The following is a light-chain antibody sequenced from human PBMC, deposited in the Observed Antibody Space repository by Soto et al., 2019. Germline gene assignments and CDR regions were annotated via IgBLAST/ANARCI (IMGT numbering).Light chain of an antibody. CDR1: SGHSSYT. Sequence: QPVLTQSPSASASLGASVKLTCTLSSGHSSYTIAGHQQQPEKGPRYLMTLNSDGSHSKGDGIPDRFSGSSSGAERYLSISSLQSEDEADYYCQTWGTGIEVFGGGTKLTVL. CDR3: QTWGTGIEV. J-gene: IGLJ3*02. V-gene: IGLV4-69*01. CDR2: LNSDGSH.